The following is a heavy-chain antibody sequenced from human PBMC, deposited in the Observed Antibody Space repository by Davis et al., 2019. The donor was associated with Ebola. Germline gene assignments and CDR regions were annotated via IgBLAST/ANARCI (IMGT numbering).Heavy chain of an antibody. CDR1: GGSITTDY. Sequence: SETLSLTCTVSGGSITTDYWRWILQPPGQGLEWIGYFFYSGNTNYNPSLMSRATISLDTSTNQVSLKLKSVTTADTAVYYCAVLAGYWGQGTLVTVSS. CDR3: AVLAGY. CDR2: FFYSGNT. V-gene: IGHV4-59*01. D-gene: IGHD2/OR15-2a*01. J-gene: IGHJ4*02.